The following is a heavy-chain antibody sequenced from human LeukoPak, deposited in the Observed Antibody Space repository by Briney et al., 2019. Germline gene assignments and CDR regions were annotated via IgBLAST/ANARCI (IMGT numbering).Heavy chain of an antibody. V-gene: IGHV4-34*01. D-gene: IGHD4-17*01. J-gene: IGHJ4*02. Sequence: PGGSLRLSCSASGFTFSSYWMSWVRQTPGKGLEWIGEINHSGYTNDSPSLKSRVTLSIDTSRKQFSLNLRSVTVADTGIYYCTRMTTGHDYWGQGTLVTVSS. CDR3: TRMTTGHDY. CDR2: INHSGYT. CDR1: GFTFSSYW.